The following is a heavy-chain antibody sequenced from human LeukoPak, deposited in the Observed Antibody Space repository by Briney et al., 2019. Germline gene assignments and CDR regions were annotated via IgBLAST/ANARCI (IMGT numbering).Heavy chain of an antibody. Sequence: SETLSLTCTVSGGSISSYYWSWIRQHPGKGLEWIGYIYYSGSTYYNPSLKSRVTISVDTSKNQFSLKLSSVTAADTAVYYCARERTRYYGMDVWGQGTTVTVSS. J-gene: IGHJ6*02. CDR3: ARERTRYYGMDV. CDR2: IYYSGST. D-gene: IGHD1-26*01. V-gene: IGHV4-59*06. CDR1: GGSISSYY.